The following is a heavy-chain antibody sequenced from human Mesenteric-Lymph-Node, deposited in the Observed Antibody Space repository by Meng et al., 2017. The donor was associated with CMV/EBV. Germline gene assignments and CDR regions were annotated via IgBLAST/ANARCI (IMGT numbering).Heavy chain of an antibody. D-gene: IGHD1-26*01. CDR2: IYYSGST. V-gene: IGHV4-59*11. Sequence: GSLRLSCNVSGGSISSHYWTWIRQPPGKGLEWIGYIYYSGSTTYNPSLKSRVTISVDTSKNQFSLKLTSVTAADTAVYYCARDRSGSYSRWGQGTLVTVSS. CDR1: GGSISSHY. CDR3: ARDRSGSYSR. J-gene: IGHJ4*02.